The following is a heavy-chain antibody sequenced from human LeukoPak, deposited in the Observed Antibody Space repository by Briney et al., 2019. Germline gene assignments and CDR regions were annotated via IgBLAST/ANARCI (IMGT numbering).Heavy chain of an antibody. D-gene: IGHD3/OR15-3a*01. CDR1: GYTFTGYY. Sequence: ASVKVSCKASGYTFTGYYMHWVRQAPGQGLEWMGWSNPNSGGTNYAQKFQGWVTMTRDTSISTAYMELSRLRSDDTAVYYCARGPSWTGGRHNWFDPWGQGTLVTVSS. J-gene: IGHJ5*02. CDR3: ARGPSWTGGRHNWFDP. V-gene: IGHV1-2*04. CDR2: SNPNSGGT.